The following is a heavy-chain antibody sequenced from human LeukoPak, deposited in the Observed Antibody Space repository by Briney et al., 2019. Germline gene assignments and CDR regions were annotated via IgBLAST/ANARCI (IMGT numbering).Heavy chain of an antibody. Sequence: GESLTLSCAASGFTFYDYGMIWVGHLPGKGLEGCSSVNWNGGTTSYADSVKGRLTISRDNDKNSLYLQMNSLRAEDTALYYCARGGYRQLAYFDYWGQGALVNDSS. V-gene: IGHV3-20*04. J-gene: IGHJ4*02. D-gene: IGHD3-16*02. CDR3: ARGGYRQLAYFDY. CDR1: GFTFYDYG. CDR2: VNWNGGTT.